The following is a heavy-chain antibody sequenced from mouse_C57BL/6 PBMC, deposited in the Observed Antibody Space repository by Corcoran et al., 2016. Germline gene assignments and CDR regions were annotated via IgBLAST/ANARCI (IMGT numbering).Heavy chain of an antibody. CDR1: GYTFTTYG. CDR3: AREDYDFYAMDY. Sequence: QIQLVQSGPELKKPGETVKISCKTSGYTFTTYGMSWVKQAPGKGLKWMGWINTYSGVPTYADDFKGRFAFSLETSASTAYLQINNLKNEDTATYFCAREDYDFYAMDYWGQGTSVTVSS. D-gene: IGHD1-1*02. CDR2: INTYSGVP. V-gene: IGHV9-3*01. J-gene: IGHJ4*01.